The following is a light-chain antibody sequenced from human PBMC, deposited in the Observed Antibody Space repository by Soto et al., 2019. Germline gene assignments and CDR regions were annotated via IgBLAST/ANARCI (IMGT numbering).Light chain of an antibody. CDR1: QSVSSY. V-gene: IGKV3D-11*02. J-gene: IGKJ5*01. CDR2: DAS. Sequence: EIVLTQSPATLSLSPGERATLSCRASQSVSSYLAWYQQKPGQAPRLLIYDASNRATGIPARFSGSVPGTDFTLTISSLEPEDFAVYYCQQRSNFGQGTRLEIK. CDR3: QQRSN.